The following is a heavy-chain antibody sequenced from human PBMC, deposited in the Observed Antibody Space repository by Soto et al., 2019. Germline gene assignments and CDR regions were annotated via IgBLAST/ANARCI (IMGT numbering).Heavy chain of an antibody. D-gene: IGHD2-2*01. CDR1: GGNYRSQS. CDR3: RSSQDVTAGATEESNFYYGMDV. V-gene: IGHV1-69*02. Sequence: QVRRMASGAEVMKTASSVKVSSKASGGNYRSQSISISWVRQAPGQGLEWMGRIIPVLGIANYADKIQGRVRDCVDKARSIVYMERSSLTSDNTAVYYCRSSQDVTAGATEESNFYYGMDVWDHGTTVTGCS. J-gene: IGHJ6*02. CDR2: IIPVLGIA.